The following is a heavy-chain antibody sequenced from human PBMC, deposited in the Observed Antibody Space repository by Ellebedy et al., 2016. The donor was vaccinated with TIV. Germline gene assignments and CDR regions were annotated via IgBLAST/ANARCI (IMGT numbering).Heavy chain of an antibody. Sequence: SETLSLXCTVSGGSISSSSYYWGWIRQPPGKGLEWIGSIYYSGSTYYNPPLKSRVTISVDTSKNQFSLRLSSVTAADTAVYYCARDWSDAFDIWGQGTMVTVSS. CDR2: IYYSGST. J-gene: IGHJ3*02. CDR3: ARDWSDAFDI. V-gene: IGHV4-39*07. CDR1: GGSISSSSYY.